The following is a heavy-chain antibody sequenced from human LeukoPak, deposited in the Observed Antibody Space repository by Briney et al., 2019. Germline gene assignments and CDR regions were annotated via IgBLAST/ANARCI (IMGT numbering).Heavy chain of an antibody. V-gene: IGHV3-21*01. CDR1: GFTFSRYS. J-gene: IGHJ4*02. D-gene: IGHD2-2*01. CDR3: ARLLQGKMTTSYYFDY. Sequence: GGSLRLSCAASGFTFSRYSINWVRQAPGKGLEWVSSISPTSTYIYYADSLKGRFTISRDNAKNLVYLQMNSLRPEDTAVYYCARLLQGKMTTSYYFDYWGQGTLVTVSS. CDR2: ISPTSTYI.